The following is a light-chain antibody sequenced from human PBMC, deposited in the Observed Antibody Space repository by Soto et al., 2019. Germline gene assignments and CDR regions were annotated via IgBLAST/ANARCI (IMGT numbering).Light chain of an antibody. CDR3: QHRYNWPLT. CDR1: QSVSSN. Sequence: EIVLTQSPATLSLSPGERATLSCRASQSVSSNLAWYQQKPGQAPRLLIYGASTRATGIPARFSGSGSGTDFTLTIDTLESEDFAIYYCQHRYNWPLTFGAGTKVDIK. CDR2: GAS. J-gene: IGKJ4*01. V-gene: IGKV3-11*01.